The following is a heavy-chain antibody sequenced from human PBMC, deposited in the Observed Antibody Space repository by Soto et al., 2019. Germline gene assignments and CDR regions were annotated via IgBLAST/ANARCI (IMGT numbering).Heavy chain of an antibody. CDR3: ASGGQTIIPKD. J-gene: IGHJ4*02. Sequence: SETLSLTCAVYGGSFSGYYWSWIRQPPGKGLDWIGEINHGGSTNYNPSLKSRVTISIDTSRNQFSLKLSSVTAADTAVYYCASGGQTIIPKDWGQGTLVTVSS. V-gene: IGHV4-34*01. CDR1: GGSFSGYY. CDR2: INHGGST. D-gene: IGHD5-12*01.